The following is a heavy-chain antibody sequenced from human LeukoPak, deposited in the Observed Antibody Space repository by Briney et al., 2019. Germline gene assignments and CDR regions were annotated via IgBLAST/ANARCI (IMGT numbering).Heavy chain of an antibody. D-gene: IGHD6-13*01. CDR3: AKEGSSWSTFDY. CDR1: GFTFDDYA. V-gene: IGHV3-9*03. J-gene: IGHJ4*02. Sequence: GGSLRLSCAASGFTFDDYAMHWVRQAPGKGLEWVSGISWNSRSIAYADSVKGRFTISRDNAKNSLYLQMDSLRAEDMALYYCAKEGSSWSTFDYWGQGTLVTVSS. CDR2: ISWNSRSI.